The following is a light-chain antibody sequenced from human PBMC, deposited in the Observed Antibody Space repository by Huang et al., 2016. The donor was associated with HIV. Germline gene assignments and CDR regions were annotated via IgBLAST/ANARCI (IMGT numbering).Light chain of an antibody. CDR2: DAS. CDR1: QSVSSY. V-gene: IGKV3-11*01. CDR3: QQRSNWPPET. Sequence: EIVLTQSPATLSLSPGERATLSCRASQSVSSYLAWYQQKPGQAPRLLIYDASNMATGIPARFSGSGSGTDLILIISILEPEDFAVYYCQQRSNWPPETFGQGTKVEIK. J-gene: IGKJ1*01.